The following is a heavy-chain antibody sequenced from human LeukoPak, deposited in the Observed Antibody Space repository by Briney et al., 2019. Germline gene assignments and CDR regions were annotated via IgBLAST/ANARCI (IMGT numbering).Heavy chain of an antibody. CDR1: GFTFSSYA. CDR3: AKLGETYDFWSGYPDYYYYYGMDV. V-gene: IGHV3-23*01. D-gene: IGHD3-3*01. CDR2: ISGSGGST. J-gene: IGHJ6*02. Sequence: GGSLRLPCAASGFTFSSYAMSWVRQAPGKGLEWVSAISGSGGSTYYADSVKGRFTISRDNSKNTLYLQMNSLRAEDTAVYYCAKLGETYDFWSGYPDYYYYYGMDVWGQGTTVTVSS.